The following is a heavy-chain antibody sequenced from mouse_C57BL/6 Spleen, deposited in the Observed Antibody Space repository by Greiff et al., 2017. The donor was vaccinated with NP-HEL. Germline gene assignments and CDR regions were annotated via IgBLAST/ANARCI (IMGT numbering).Heavy chain of an antibody. Sequence: VQLQQSGPELVKPGASVKISCKASGYSFTDYNMNWVQQSTGKSLEWIGVINPNYGTTSYNPQFKGKATLTVDQSSSTAYMQLNSLTSEDAAVYYCVPYYYGSYYFDDWGQGTTLTVSS. V-gene: IGHV1-39*01. CDR2: INPNYGTT. CDR1: GYSFTDYN. D-gene: IGHD1-1*01. J-gene: IGHJ2*01. CDR3: VPYYYGSYYFDD.